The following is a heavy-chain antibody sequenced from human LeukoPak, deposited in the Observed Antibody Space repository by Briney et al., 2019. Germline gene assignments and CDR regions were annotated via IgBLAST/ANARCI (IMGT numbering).Heavy chain of an antibody. J-gene: IGHJ4*02. CDR2: INAGNGNT. CDR1: GYTFTSYA. Sequence: ASVKVSCKASGYTFTSYAMHWVRQAPGQRLEWMGWINAGNGNTKYSQKFQGRVTITRDTSAITAYMELSSLRSEDTAVYYCASGGDIVATEMNYWGQGTLVTVSS. CDR3: ASGGDIVATEMNY. V-gene: IGHV1-3*01. D-gene: IGHD5-12*01.